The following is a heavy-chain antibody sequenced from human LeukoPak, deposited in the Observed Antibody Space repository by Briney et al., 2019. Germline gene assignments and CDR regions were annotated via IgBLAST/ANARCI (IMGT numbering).Heavy chain of an antibody. CDR3: AKGLGIAAVLGLDY. V-gene: IGHV3-23*01. CDR2: ISGSGGST. D-gene: IGHD6-13*01. CDR1: GFTFSSYA. J-gene: IGHJ4*02. Sequence: GGSLRLSCAASGFTFSSYAMSWVRQAPGKGLEWVSAISGSGGSTYYADSVKGRFTISRDNPKNTLYLQMNSLRAEDTAVYYCAKGLGIAAVLGLDYWGQGTLVTVSS.